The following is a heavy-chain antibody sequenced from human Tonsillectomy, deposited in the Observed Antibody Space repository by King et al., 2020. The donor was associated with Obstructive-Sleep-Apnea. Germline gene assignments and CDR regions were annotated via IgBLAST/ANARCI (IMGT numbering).Heavy chain of an antibody. CDR2: IKADGSEK. CDR3: ARDKNDFWSDYLYYYGMDV. CDR1: GFTFSSYW. D-gene: IGHD3-3*01. J-gene: IGHJ6*02. Sequence: VQLVESGGGLVQPGGSLRLSCAASGFTFSSYWMSWVRQAPGKGLEWVANIKADGSEKYCVDSVKGRFTITRDNAKNSLYLQMNSLRAEDTAVYYCARDKNDFWSDYLYYYGMDVWDQGTPVTVSS. V-gene: IGHV3-7*03.